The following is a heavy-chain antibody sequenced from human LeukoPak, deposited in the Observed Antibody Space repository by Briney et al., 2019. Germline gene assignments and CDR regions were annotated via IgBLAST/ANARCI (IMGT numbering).Heavy chain of an antibody. D-gene: IGHD3-9*01. CDR1: GFTFSSYA. J-gene: IGHJ3*02. Sequence: GGSLRLSCAASGFTFSSYALSWVRQAPGKGLEWVSAISTSGGSTYYADSVKGRFTISRDNSKNTLYLQMNSLRSEDTAVYYCAKVLPRFPTGYYLAFDIWGQGTMVTVSS. CDR2: ISTSGGST. V-gene: IGHV3-23*01. CDR3: AKVLPRFPTGYYLAFDI.